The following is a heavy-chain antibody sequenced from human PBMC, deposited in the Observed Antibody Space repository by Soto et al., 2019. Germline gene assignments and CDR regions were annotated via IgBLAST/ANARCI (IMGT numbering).Heavy chain of an antibody. D-gene: IGHD4-4*01. CDR3: ATTVTTLVGNAFDI. CDR2: IKQDGSEK. CDR1: GFTFSSYW. Sequence: PGGSLRLSCAASGFTFSSYWMSWVRQAPGKGLEWVANIKQDGSEKYYVDSVKGRFTISRDNAKNSLYLQMNSLRAEDTAVYYCATTVTTLVGNAFDIWGQGTMVTVSS. J-gene: IGHJ3*02. V-gene: IGHV3-7*01.